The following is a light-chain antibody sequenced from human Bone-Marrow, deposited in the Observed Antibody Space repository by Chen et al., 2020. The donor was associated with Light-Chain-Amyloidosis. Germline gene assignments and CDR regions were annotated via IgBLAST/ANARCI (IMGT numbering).Light chain of an antibody. CDR3: QSYDNSLNTAHVV. CDR2: DKT. Sequence: QSVLTQPPSVSGAPGQTVLISCSGTSSNIGAGYDVHWYQQLPGAAPKPLIDDKTKRPAGVPDRVSGAKSGTSASLAIAGLQAEDEADYYGQSYDNSLNTAHVVFGGGTKVTVL. J-gene: IGLJ2*01. CDR1: SSNIGAGYD. V-gene: IGLV1-40*01.